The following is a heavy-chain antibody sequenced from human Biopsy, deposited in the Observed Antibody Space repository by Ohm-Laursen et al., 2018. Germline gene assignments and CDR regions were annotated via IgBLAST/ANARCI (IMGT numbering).Heavy chain of an antibody. CDR3: ARGGQGGFLEWLFIG. Sequence: SLRLSCAASGFSFSNYAMSWVRQAPGKGLEWVSCISGSGGSTYYADSVKGRFTISRDNSKNTLYLQMNSLRAEDTALYYCARGGQGGFLEWLFIGWGQGTLVTVSS. CDR1: GFSFSNYA. J-gene: IGHJ4*02. V-gene: IGHV3-23*01. D-gene: IGHD3-3*01. CDR2: ISGSGGST.